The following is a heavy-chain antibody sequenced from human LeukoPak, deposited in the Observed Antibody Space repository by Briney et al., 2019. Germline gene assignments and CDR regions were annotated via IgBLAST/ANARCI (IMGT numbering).Heavy chain of an antibody. CDR2: INPNSGGT. J-gene: IGHJ4*02. CDR3: ARDEATVVALSYDY. D-gene: IGHD4-23*01. Sequence: ASVKVSCKASGYTFTGYYMHWVRQAPGQGLEWMGWINPNSGGTNYAQKFQGRVTMTRDTSISTAYMELRSLRPDDTAVYYCARDEATVVALSYDYWGQGTLVTVSS. CDR1: GYTFTGYY. V-gene: IGHV1-2*02.